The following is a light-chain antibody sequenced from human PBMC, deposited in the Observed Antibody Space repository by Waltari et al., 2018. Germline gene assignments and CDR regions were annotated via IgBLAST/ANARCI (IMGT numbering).Light chain of an antibody. V-gene: IGLV1-40*01. CDR1: SSTPGALFD. CDR3: QAYDNSLGGYYV. CDR2: GNN. J-gene: IGLJ1*01. Sequence: QSVLTHPPPLSGSPGQRVPLSCYGSSSTPGALFDVPWSQYRPGAAPKLLMYGNNIRPSRVPDRFSGSRSAASASLASAGLQAEDEADYYCQAYDNSLGGYYVFGTGTKVTVL.